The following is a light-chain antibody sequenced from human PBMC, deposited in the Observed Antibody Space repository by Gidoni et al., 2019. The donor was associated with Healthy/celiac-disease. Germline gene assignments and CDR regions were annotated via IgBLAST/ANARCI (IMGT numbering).Light chain of an antibody. CDR1: QSVSSSY. J-gene: IGKJ2*01. CDR2: GAS. CDR3: QQYGSSPPYT. V-gene: IGKV3-20*01. Sequence: VLTQSPGTLSLSPGERATLSCRASQSVSSSYLAWYQQKPGQAPRLLIYGASSRATGIPDRFSGSGSGTDFTLTISRLEPEAFAVYYCQQYGSSPPYTFGQGTKLEIK.